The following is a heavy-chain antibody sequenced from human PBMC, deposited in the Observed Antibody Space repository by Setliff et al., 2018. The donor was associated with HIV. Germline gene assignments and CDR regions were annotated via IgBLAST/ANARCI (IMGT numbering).Heavy chain of an antibody. CDR1: GFTFSNYA. Sequence: PGGSLRLSCAASGFTFSNYAMTWVRQAPGKGLEWVSGISGSGDTTNYADSVKGRFTISRDNSKNTLYLQMNSLRAEDTAVYYCASSGYNYGGYYMDVWGKGTTVTVSS. CDR2: ISGSGDTT. J-gene: IGHJ6*03. D-gene: IGHD5-18*01. V-gene: IGHV3-23*01. CDR3: ASSGYNYGGYYMDV.